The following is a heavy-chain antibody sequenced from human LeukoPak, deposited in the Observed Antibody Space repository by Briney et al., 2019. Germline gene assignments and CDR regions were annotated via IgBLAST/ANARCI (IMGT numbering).Heavy chain of an antibody. CDR3: AREVRANSGAYYYGMDV. CDR1: GGTFSSYA. V-gene: IGHV1-69*04. D-gene: IGHD4/OR15-4a*01. J-gene: IGHJ6*02. Sequence: ASVKVFCKASGGTFSSYAISWVRQAPGQGLEWVGRSIPIFGIANYAQKFQGRVTITADKSTSTAYMELRSLSSEDTAVSYCAREVRANSGAYYYGMDVWGQGTTVTVSS. CDR2: SIPIFGIA.